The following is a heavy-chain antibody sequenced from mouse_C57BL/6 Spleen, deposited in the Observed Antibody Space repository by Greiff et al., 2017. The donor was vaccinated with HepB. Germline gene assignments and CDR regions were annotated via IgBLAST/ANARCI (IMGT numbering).Heavy chain of an antibody. Sequence: VQLKQSGPELVKPGASVKISCKASGYSFTGDYMNWVKQSPEKSLEWIGAINPSTGGTTYNQKFKAKATLTVDKSSSAAYMQLKSLTSEDSAVYYCARSYSNYLGFAYWGQGTLVTVSA. CDR2: INPSTGGT. V-gene: IGHV1-42*01. D-gene: IGHD2-5*01. J-gene: IGHJ3*01. CDR1: GYSFTGDY. CDR3: ARSYSNYLGFAY.